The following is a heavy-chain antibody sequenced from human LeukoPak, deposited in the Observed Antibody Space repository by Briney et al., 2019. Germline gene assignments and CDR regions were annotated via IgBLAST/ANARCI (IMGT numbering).Heavy chain of an antibody. CDR2: FDPEDGET. Sequence: ASVKVSCKVSGYTLTELSMHWVRQAPGKGLEWMGGFDPEDGETIYAQKFRGRVTMTEDTSTDTAYMELSSLRSEDTAVYYCATASSAIFGVDDAFDIWGQGTMVTVSS. D-gene: IGHD3-3*01. J-gene: IGHJ3*02. V-gene: IGHV1-24*01. CDR1: GYTLTELS. CDR3: ATASSAIFGVDDAFDI.